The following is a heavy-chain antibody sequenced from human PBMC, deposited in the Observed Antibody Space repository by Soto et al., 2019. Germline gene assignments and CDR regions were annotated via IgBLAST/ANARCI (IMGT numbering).Heavy chain of an antibody. V-gene: IGHV4-59*01. CDR3: ARGDRRYYYYGMDV. CDR1: GGSISSYY. CDR2: IYYSGST. J-gene: IGHJ6*02. Sequence: QVQLQESGPGLVKPSETLSLTCTVSGGSISSYYWRWIRPPPGKGLEWIGYIYYSGSTNYNPSLQSRVTISVDTSKYQFALKLSSVTSSDTAVYYCARGDRRYYYYGMDVWGQWTTVTVSS.